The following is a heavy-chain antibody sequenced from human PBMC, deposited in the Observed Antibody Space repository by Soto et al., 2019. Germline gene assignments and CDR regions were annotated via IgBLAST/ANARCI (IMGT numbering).Heavy chain of an antibody. V-gene: IGHV4-34*01. D-gene: IGHD3-10*01. J-gene: IGHJ6*02. Sequence: PSETLSLTCAVYGVSFSGYYWSWIRQPPGKGLEWIGEINHSGSTNYNPSLKSRVPISVDTSKNQFSLKLSSVTAADTAVYYCARGFTVTMVRGVVYYYGMDVWGQGTTVTVSS. CDR2: INHSGST. CDR3: ARGFTVTMVRGVVYYYGMDV. CDR1: GVSFSGYY.